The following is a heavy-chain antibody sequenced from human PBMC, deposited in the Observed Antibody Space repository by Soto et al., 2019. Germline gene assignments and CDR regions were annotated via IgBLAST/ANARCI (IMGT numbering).Heavy chain of an antibody. CDR3: ARYRRGGNSGGRSDP. D-gene: IGHD2-21*02. J-gene: IGHJ5*02. CDR2: ISSYNGDT. V-gene: IGHV1-18*01. Sequence: QVQLVQSGAEVKKPGASVKVSCKAPGYTFTSHGITWVRQAPGQRLEWMGWISSYNGDTKYAQNRQGRVTMTIATSTSTAYMELRSLGSDVTAVYYCARYRRGGNSGGRSDPWGQGTRVTVSS. CDR1: GYTFTSHG.